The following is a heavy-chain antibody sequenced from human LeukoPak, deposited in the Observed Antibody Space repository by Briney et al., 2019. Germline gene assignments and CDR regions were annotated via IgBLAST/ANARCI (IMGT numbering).Heavy chain of an antibody. V-gene: IGHV3-33*01. CDR3: ARGRLGEYIAKYIDY. Sequence: GRSLRLSCAASGFIFSSYGMHWVRQAPGKGLEWVAVIWYDGSNKHYADSVKGRFTISRDNSKNTVYLQMNSLRAEDTAVYYCARGRLGEYIAKYIDYWGQGTLVTVSS. D-gene: IGHD4-17*01. CDR2: IWYDGSNK. CDR1: GFIFSSYG. J-gene: IGHJ4*02.